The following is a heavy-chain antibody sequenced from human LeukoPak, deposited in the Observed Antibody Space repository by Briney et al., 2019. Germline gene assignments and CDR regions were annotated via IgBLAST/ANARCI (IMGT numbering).Heavy chain of an antibody. D-gene: IGHD6-19*01. V-gene: IGHV3-7*01. J-gene: IGHJ4*02. Sequence: GPLRLSCAASGFTFSSYWMSWVRQAPGKGLEWVANIKQDGSEKYYVDSVKGRFTISRDNAKNSLYLQMNSLRAEDTAVYYCARDIAELASNDYWGQGTLVTVSS. CDR3: ARDIAELASNDY. CDR2: IKQDGSEK. CDR1: GFTFSSYW.